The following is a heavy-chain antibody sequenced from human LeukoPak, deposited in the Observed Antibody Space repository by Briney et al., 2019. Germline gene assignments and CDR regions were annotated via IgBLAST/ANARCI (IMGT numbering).Heavy chain of an antibody. Sequence: GGSLRLSCVVSGFTFSSYGMSWVRQAPGKGLEWVSGISGSGSNTYYADSVKGRFTISRDNSKNTLYLQMNSLRAEDTAVYYCKLAMAWFDPWGQGTLVTVSS. V-gene: IGHV3-23*01. J-gene: IGHJ5*02. CDR1: GFTFSSYG. CDR3: KLAMAWFDP. D-gene: IGHD5-24*01. CDR2: ISGSGSNT.